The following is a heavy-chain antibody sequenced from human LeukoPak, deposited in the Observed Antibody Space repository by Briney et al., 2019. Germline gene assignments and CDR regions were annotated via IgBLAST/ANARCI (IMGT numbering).Heavy chain of an antibody. V-gene: IGHV1-2*02. Sequence: ASVKVSCKASGGTFSSYAISLVRQAPGQGLEWMGWINPNSGGTNYAQKFQGRVTMTRDTSISTAYMELSRLRSDDTAVYYCARDHSSWDYWGQGTLVTVSS. CDR1: GGTFSSYA. J-gene: IGHJ4*02. D-gene: IGHD6-13*01. CDR3: ARDHSSWDY. CDR2: INPNSGGT.